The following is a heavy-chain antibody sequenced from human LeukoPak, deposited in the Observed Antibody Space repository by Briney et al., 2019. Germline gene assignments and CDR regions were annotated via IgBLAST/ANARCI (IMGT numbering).Heavy chain of an antibody. V-gene: IGHV1-24*01. CDR2: FDPEDGET. CDR3: ATAPPYSSSWYYFDY. CDR1: GYTFTGYY. D-gene: IGHD6-13*01. Sequence: GASVNVSCKASGYTFTGYYMHWVRQAPGKGLEWMGGFDPEDGETIYAQKFQGRVTMTEDTSTDTAYMEPSSLRSEDTAVYYCATAPPYSSSWYYFDYWGQGTLVTVSS. J-gene: IGHJ4*02.